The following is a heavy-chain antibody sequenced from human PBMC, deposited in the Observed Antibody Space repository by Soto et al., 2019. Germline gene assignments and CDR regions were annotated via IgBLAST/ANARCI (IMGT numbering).Heavy chain of an antibody. Sequence: SETLSLTCAVYGGSFSGYYWSWIRQPPGKGLEWIGEINHSGSTNYNPSLKSRVTISVDTSKNQFSLKLSSVTAADTAVYYCARGLDCSSTSCYAGLEYYYYMDVWGKGTTVTVSS. CDR2: INHSGST. CDR3: ARGLDCSSTSCYAGLEYYYYMDV. V-gene: IGHV4-34*01. D-gene: IGHD2-2*01. CDR1: GGSFSGYY. J-gene: IGHJ6*03.